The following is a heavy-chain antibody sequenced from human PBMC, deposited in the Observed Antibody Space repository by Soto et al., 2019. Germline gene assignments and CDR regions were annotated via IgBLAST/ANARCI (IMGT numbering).Heavy chain of an antibody. CDR3: AGSIVVVTALDD. V-gene: IGHV1-3*05. D-gene: IGHD2-21*02. Sequence: QVQLVQSGAEEKKPGASVKVSCKASGYTFTSYAMHWVRQAPGQRLEWMGWINAGNGNTKYSQKFQGRVTITRHTSASTAYMELSSLRYEDTAGYYCAGSIVVVTALDDWGQRTVVTVSS. CDR2: INAGNGNT. J-gene: IGHJ4*02. CDR1: GYTFTSYA.